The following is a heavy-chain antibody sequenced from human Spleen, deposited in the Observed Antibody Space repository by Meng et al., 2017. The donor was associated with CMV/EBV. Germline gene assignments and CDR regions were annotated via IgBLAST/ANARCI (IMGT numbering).Heavy chain of an antibody. J-gene: IGHJ5*02. CDR1: YSFTGYS. V-gene: IGHV1-18*01. CDR2: ISANNGKT. CDR3: ARVDILLVVPRTDWFDP. D-gene: IGHD2-8*01. Sequence: YSFTGYSISWVRQGHGQGHEWMGWISANNGKTNKEQKDQGRGSMTTDTSTCTAYMELRSLRSDDTAVYYCARVDILLVVPRTDWFDPWGQGTLVTVSS.